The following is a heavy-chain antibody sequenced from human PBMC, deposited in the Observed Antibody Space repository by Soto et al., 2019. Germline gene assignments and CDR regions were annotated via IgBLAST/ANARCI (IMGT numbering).Heavy chain of an antibody. Sequence: SVTVSCKASGGTFSRYAISWVRQAPGQGLEWMGGIIPIFGTANYAQKFQGRLSITADESTSTVYMQLSSLRSEDTAVYYCARQFHYDSSGYYYAYWGQGTLVTVSS. V-gene: IGHV1-69*13. CDR3: ARQFHYDSSGYYYAY. D-gene: IGHD3-22*01. J-gene: IGHJ4*02. CDR2: IIPIFGTA. CDR1: GGTFSRYA.